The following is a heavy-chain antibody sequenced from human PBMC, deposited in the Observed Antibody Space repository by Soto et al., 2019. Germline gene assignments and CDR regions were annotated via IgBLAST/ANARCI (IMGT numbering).Heavy chain of an antibody. Sequence: QVQLVESGGGVVQPGRSLRLSCAASGFTFSSYAMHWVRQAPGKGLEWVAVISYDGSNKYYADSVKGRFTISRDNSKNTLYLQMNSLRAEDTAVYYCARWGYYGSGRMYYYYGMDVWGQGTTVTVSS. CDR3: ARWGYYGSGRMYYYYGMDV. CDR2: ISYDGSNK. CDR1: GFTFSSYA. V-gene: IGHV3-30-3*01. J-gene: IGHJ6*02. D-gene: IGHD3-10*01.